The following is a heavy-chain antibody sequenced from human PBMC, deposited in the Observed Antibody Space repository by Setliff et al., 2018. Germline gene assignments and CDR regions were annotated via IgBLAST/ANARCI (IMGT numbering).Heavy chain of an antibody. V-gene: IGHV4-34*01. CDR2: INHRGTT. J-gene: IGHJ6*03. CDR3: ARDPVDGNYFMDV. CDR1: GGSFSGYY. Sequence: PSETLSLTCAVYGGSFSGYYWNWIRRAPGKGLEWIGEINHRGTTSYTPSLKGRVTIFVDTSKNQFSLRLNSVTAADTALYYCARDPVDGNYFMDVWGKGTTVTVSS. D-gene: IGHD1-1*01.